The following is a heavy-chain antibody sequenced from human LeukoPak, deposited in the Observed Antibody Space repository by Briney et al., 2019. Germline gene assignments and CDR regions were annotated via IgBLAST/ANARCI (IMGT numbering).Heavy chain of an antibody. J-gene: IGHJ3*02. CDR1: GFTFSDYY. D-gene: IGHD2-15*01. Sequence: GGSLRLSCAASGFTFSDYYMSWIRQTPGKGLEWVSYIGSSGSAMFYADSVKGRFTISRDNAKNSLYLQMNSLRAEDTAVYYCARVVYCSGGRFHLFAFDIWGRGTMVTVSS. CDR2: IGSSGSAM. V-gene: IGHV3-11*01. CDR3: ARVVYCSGGRFHLFAFDI.